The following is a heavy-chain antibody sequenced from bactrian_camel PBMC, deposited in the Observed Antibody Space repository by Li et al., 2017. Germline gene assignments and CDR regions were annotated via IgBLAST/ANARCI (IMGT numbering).Heavy chain of an antibody. D-gene: IGHD1*01. Sequence: HVQLVESGGGSVQAGGSLNLSCAASGSTWDAGCMAWFRQGPGKEREEVATIYGNGVRTYYAESVKGRFTISRDNAKPTAYLQMNSLGPEDSAMYYCASTSGVCWGLAPLVAMRMATGPRGPRSPSP. CDR2: IYGNGVRT. CDR1: GSTWDAGC. V-gene: IGHV3S60*01. J-gene: IGHJ4*01. CDR3: ASTSGVCWGLAPLVAMRMAT.